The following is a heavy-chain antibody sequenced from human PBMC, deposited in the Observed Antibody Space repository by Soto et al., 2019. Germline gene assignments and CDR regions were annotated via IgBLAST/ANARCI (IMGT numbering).Heavy chain of an antibody. CDR1: GGSVSSGSYY. CDR3: ARDPGRSSWIYGMDV. CDR2: IYYSGST. D-gene: IGHD6-13*01. J-gene: IGHJ6*02. V-gene: IGHV4-61*01. Sequence: SETLSLSCTVSGGSVSSGSYYWSWIRQPPGKGLEWIEYIYYSGSTNYNPSLKSRVTISVDTSKNQLSLKLSYVTAADTAVYYCARDPGRSSWIYGMDVWGQGTTVTVSS.